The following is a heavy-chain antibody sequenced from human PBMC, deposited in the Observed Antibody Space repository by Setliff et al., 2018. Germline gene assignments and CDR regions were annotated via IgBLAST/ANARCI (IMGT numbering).Heavy chain of an antibody. D-gene: IGHD6-6*01. J-gene: IGHJ6*03. CDR2: INPSSGGT. Sequence: ASVKVSCKAFRYTFNDYYIHWVRQTPGQGLEWMGRINPSSGGTDDAHNFLGRFTMIRALAISISYMELSRLTSDDTAVYYCARAEYTSSSLYYYMDVWGKGTTVTVSS. CDR1: RYTFNDYY. CDR3: ARAEYTSSSLYYYMDV. V-gene: IGHV1-2*06.